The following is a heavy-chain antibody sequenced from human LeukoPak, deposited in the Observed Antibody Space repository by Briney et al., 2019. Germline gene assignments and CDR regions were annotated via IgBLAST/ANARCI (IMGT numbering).Heavy chain of an antibody. J-gene: IGHJ3*02. CDR1: GGSISNKY. V-gene: IGHV4-59*01. D-gene: IGHD5-18*01. CDR3: ARDNTADRGSAFDI. Sequence: SETLSLTCTVSGGSISNKYWSWIRQPPGKGLEWVGYIYYSGSTNYNPSLKSRVTILVDTSKNQFSLKLSSVTAVDTAVYFCARDNTADRGSAFDIWGQGTMVTVSS. CDR2: IYYSGST.